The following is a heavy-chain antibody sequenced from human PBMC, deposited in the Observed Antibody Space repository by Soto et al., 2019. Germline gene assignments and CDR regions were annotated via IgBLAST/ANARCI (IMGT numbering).Heavy chain of an antibody. CDR2: VSAFGGHT. D-gene: IGHD6-19*01. Sequence: GSLRLSCAVSGFTFGNSGMSWVRQAPGKGLEWVSSVSAFGGHTFYADSVKGRFTVSRDTSNTTVYLHMTRLRAEDTALYFCAKAHYFDGSGYAFDIWGHGTVVTVSS. CDR3: AKAHYFDGSGYAFDI. CDR1: GFTFGNSG. V-gene: IGHV3-23*01. J-gene: IGHJ3*02.